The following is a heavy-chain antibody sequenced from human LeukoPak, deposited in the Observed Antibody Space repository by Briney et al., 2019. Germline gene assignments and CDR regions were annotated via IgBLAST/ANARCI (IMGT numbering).Heavy chain of an antibody. J-gene: IGHJ4*02. CDR3: ATERWLVGLDY. CDR2: ISAYNGNT. CDR1: GYTFTSYG. D-gene: IGHD6-19*01. V-gene: IGHV1-18*01. Sequence: WASVKVSCKASGYTFTSYGISWVRQAPGQGLEWMGWISAYNGNTNYAQKLQGRVTMTTDTSTSTAYMELRSLRSEDTAVYYCATERWLVGLDYWGQGTLVTVSS.